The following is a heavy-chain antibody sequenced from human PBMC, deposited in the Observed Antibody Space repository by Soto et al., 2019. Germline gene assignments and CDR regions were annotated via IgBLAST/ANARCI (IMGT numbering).Heavy chain of an antibody. Sequence: QVQLVQSGAEVKKPGASVKVSCKASGYTFTSYGISWVRQAPGQGLEWMGWINVYNGNTNYAQKLQGRVTMTTDTPTSTAYLDLRSLRSDDTAVYFCARDTSRGEYDYWGQGTLVTVPS. CDR3: ARDTSRGEYDY. V-gene: IGHV1-18*01. J-gene: IGHJ4*02. D-gene: IGHD3-10*01. CDR1: GYTFTSYG. CDR2: INVYNGNT.